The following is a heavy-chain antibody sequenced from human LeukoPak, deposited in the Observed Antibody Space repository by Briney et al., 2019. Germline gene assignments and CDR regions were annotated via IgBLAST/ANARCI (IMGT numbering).Heavy chain of an antibody. CDR1: GGSISSGDYY. J-gene: IGHJ4*02. CDR3: ARLYYDSSGYYQICYFDY. CDR2: IYYSGST. V-gene: IGHV4-30-4*01. D-gene: IGHD3-22*01. Sequence: SETLSLTCTVSGGSISSGDYYWSWIRQPPGKGLEWIGYIYYSGSTYYNPSLKSRVTISVDTSKNRFSLNLSSVTAADTAVYYCARLYYDSSGYYQICYFDYWGQGTLVTVSS.